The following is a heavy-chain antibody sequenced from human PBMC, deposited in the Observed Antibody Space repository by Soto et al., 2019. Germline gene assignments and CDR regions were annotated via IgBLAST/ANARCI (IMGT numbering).Heavy chain of an antibody. D-gene: IGHD2-2*01. CDR2: ISYDGSNK. J-gene: IGHJ4*02. Sequence: VPLVESGGGVVQPGRSLRLSCAASGFTFSSYGMHWVRQAPGKGLEWVAVISYDGSNKYYADSVKGRFTITRDNSKNTLYLQMNSLRAEDTAVYYCASLGYCSSTSCPAGDYWGQGTLVTVSS. CDR3: ASLGYCSSTSCPAGDY. CDR1: GFTFSSYG. V-gene: IGHV3-30*03.